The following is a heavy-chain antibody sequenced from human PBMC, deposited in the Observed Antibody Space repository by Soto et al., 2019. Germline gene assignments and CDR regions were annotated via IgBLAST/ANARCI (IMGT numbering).Heavy chain of an antibody. CDR3: ARDRDIVVVVAATEGDFDY. CDR1: GFTFSSYS. D-gene: IGHD2-15*01. J-gene: IGHJ4*02. CDR2: ISSSSTI. V-gene: IGHV3-48*01. Sequence: EVQLVESGGGLVQPGGSLRLSCAASGFTFSSYSMNWVRQAPGKGLEWVSYISSSSTIYYADSVKGRFTISRDNAKNSLYLQMNSLRAEDTAVYYCARDRDIVVVVAATEGDFDYWGQGTLVTVSS.